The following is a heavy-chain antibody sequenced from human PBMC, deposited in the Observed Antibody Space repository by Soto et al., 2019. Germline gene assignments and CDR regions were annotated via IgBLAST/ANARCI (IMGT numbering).Heavy chain of an antibody. CDR1: GFTVSSNY. V-gene: IGHV3-53*01. Sequence: PWGSLRLSCAASGFTVSSNYMSWVRHSPLKGLEWVSVIYSGGSTYYADSVKGRFTISRDNSKNTLYLQMNSLRAEDTAVYYCARDFRHGYYYYYGMDVWGQGTTVTVSS. CDR2: IYSGGST. J-gene: IGHJ6*02. CDR3: ARDFRHGYYYYYGMDV.